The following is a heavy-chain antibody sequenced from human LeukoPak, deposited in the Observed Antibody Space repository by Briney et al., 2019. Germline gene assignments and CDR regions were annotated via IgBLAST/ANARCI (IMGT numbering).Heavy chain of an antibody. CDR2: ISGSGGST. Sequence: GGSLRLSCAASGFTFSSYARSWVRQAPGKGLEWVSAISGSGGSTYYADSVKGRFTISRDNSKNTLYLQMNSLRAEDTAVYYCAEGYGYSYGYGGSALFDYWGQGTLVTVSS. D-gene: IGHD5-18*01. CDR3: AEGYGYSYGYGGSALFDY. J-gene: IGHJ4*02. V-gene: IGHV3-23*01. CDR1: GFTFSSYA.